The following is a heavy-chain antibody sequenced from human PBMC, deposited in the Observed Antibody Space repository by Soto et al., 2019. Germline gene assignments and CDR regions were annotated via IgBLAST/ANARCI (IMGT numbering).Heavy chain of an antibody. V-gene: IGHV1-69*13. Sequence: SVKVSCKASGGTFSSYAISWVRQAPGQGLEWMGGIIPIYGTANYAQKFQGRVTMIGEESTSTAYMELTSLRSDDTAVYYCVRGAYGDQHDYWGQGALVTVSS. J-gene: IGHJ4*02. CDR3: VRGAYGDQHDY. D-gene: IGHD4-17*01. CDR1: GGTFSSYA. CDR2: IIPIYGTA.